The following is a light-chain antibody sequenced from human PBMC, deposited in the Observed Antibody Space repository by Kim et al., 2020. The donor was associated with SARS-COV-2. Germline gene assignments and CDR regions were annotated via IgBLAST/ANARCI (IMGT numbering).Light chain of an antibody. CDR2: YDS. CDR1: NIGCKS. CDR3: QVWDSSSDPL. V-gene: IGLV3-21*04. Sequence: SYELTQPPSVSVAPGKTARITCGGNNIGCKSVHWYQQKPGQAPVLVIYYDSDRPSGIPERFSGSNSGNTATLTISRVEAGDEADYYCQVWDSSSDPLFGGGTQLTVL. J-gene: IGLJ2*01.